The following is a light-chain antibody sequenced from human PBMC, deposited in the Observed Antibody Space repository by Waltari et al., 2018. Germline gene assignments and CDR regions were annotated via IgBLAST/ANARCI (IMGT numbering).Light chain of an antibody. J-gene: IGKJ1*01. Sequence: EIVMTQSPLSLPVPPGEPAPISCRSSQSLLHSDGYNYLNWYLQKPGQSPQLLIYLSFIRASGVPDRFTGSGAGTDFTLKISRVEAEDVGFYYCMQALHTPPTFGQGTRAEIK. CDR1: QSLLHSDGYNY. V-gene: IGKV2-28*01. CDR3: MQALHTPPT. CDR2: LSF.